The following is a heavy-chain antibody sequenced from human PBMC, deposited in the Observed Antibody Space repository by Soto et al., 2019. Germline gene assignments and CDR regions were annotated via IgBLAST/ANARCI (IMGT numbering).Heavy chain of an antibody. D-gene: IGHD3-3*01. CDR2: ISAYNGNT. Sequence: ASVKVSCKASGYTFTCYGISWVRQAPGQGLEWMGWISAYNGNTNYAQKLQGRVTMTTDTSTSTAYMELRSLRSDDTAVYYCAREYYDFWSGLYYGMDVWGQGTTVTVSS. J-gene: IGHJ6*02. CDR3: AREYYDFWSGLYYGMDV. V-gene: IGHV1-18*04. CDR1: GYTFTCYG.